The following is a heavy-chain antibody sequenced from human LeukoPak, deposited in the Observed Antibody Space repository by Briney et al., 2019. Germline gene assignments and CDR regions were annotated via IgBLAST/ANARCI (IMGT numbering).Heavy chain of an antibody. Sequence: PGGSLRLSCAASGFTFSSYAMSWVRQAPGKGLGWVSAISGSGGSTYYADSVKGRFTISRDNSKNTLYLQMNSLRAEDTAVYYCAKDGPYYDSSGGNAFDIWGQGTMVNVSS. CDR1: GFTFSSYA. CDR3: AKDGPYYDSSGGNAFDI. D-gene: IGHD3-22*01. V-gene: IGHV3-23*01. J-gene: IGHJ3*02. CDR2: ISGSGGST.